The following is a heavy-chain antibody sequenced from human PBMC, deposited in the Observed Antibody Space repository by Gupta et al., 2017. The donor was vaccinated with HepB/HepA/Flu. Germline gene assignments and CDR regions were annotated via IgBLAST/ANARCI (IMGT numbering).Heavy chain of an antibody. V-gene: IGHV5-51*01. Sequence: EWMGIIYPGDSDTRYSPSFQGQVTISADKSISTAYLQWSSLKASDTAMYYCARLGSRYYYYYMDVWGKGTTVTVSS. CDR3: ARLGSRYYYYYMDV. J-gene: IGHJ6*03. CDR2: IYPGDSDT.